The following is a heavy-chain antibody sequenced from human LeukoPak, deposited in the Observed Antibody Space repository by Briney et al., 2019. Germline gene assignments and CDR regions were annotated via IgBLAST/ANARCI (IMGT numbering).Heavy chain of an antibody. J-gene: IGHJ6*03. D-gene: IGHD4-17*01. CDR2: MNPNSGNT. V-gene: IGHV1-8*03. CDR3: ARVQRYGDYVDYYYMDV. Sequence: ASVKVSCKASGYTFTSYDINWVRQATGQGLEWMGWMNPNSGNTGYAQKFQGRVTITRNTSISTAYMELSSLRSEDTAVYYCARVQRYGDYVDYYYMDVWGKGTTVTVSS. CDR1: GYTFTSYD.